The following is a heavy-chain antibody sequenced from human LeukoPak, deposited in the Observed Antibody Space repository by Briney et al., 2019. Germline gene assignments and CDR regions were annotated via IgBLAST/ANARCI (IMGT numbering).Heavy chain of an antibody. V-gene: IGHV1-3*01. Sequence: ASVKVSCKASGYTFTSYAMHWVRQAPGQRLEWMGWINAGNGNTKYSQKFQGRVTITRDTSASTAYMELSSLRSEDTAVYYCARVRQKEAAAAANWFDPWGQGTLVTVSS. CDR1: GYTFTSYA. CDR2: INAGNGNT. D-gene: IGHD6-13*01. CDR3: ARVRQKEAAAAANWFDP. J-gene: IGHJ5*02.